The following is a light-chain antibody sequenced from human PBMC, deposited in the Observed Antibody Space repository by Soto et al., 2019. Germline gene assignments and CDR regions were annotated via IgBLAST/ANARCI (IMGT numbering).Light chain of an antibody. Sequence: EIVLTQSPGTLSLSPGERATLSCRASQSVSSSYLAWYQQKPGQAPRLLIYGASIRATGIPDRFSGSGSGTDFTLTISRREPEDGAVYYCQQYGSSPGTFGQGTKVEIK. CDR3: QQYGSSPGT. V-gene: IGKV3-20*01. CDR1: QSVSSSY. CDR2: GAS. J-gene: IGKJ1*01.